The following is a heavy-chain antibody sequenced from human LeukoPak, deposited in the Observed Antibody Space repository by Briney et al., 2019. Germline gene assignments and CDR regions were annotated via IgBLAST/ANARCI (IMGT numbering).Heavy chain of an antibody. CDR2: IYYSGST. V-gene: IGHV4-59*01. CDR3: ARGLGANGDY. J-gene: IGHJ4*02. Sequence: PSETLSLTWTLAGGSISIYYWGWIRQPPGKGRGWVGYIYYSGSTNSNPSLKSRVTISVDTSKNPFSLKLSSVTAADTAVYYCARGLGANGDYWGQGTLVPVSS. CDR1: GGSISIYY. D-gene: IGHD1-26*01.